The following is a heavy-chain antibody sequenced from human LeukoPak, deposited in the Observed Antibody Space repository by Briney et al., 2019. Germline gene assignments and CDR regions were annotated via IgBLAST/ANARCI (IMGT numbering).Heavy chain of an antibody. CDR1: GGSFSGYY. J-gene: IGHJ4*02. Sequence: SETLSLTCAVYGGSFSGYYWSWIRQPPGKGLEWIGEINHSGSTNYNPSLKSRVTISVDTSKSQFSLKLSSVTAADTAVYYCARDDSSGYGSFDYWGQGTLVTVSS. D-gene: IGHD3-22*01. CDR2: INHSGST. CDR3: ARDDSSGYGSFDY. V-gene: IGHV4-34*01.